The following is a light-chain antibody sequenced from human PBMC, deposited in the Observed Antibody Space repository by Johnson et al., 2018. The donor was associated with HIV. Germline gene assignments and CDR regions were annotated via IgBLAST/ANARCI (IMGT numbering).Light chain of an antibody. Sequence: QSVLTQPPSVSVAPGLKVTISCSGSSSNIGHNYVSWYQQLPGTAPKLLIYDNNKRPSGIPDRFSGSKSGTSATLGITGLQTGDEADYYCGTWDSSLSAGGYVFGTGTKVTVL. CDR3: GTWDSSLSAGGYV. J-gene: IGLJ1*01. V-gene: IGLV1-51*01. CDR2: DNN. CDR1: SSNIGHNY.